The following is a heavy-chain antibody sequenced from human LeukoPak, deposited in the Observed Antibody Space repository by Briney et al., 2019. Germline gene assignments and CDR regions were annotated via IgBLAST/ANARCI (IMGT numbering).Heavy chain of an antibody. Sequence: ASVKVSCKASGYTFTGYYMHWVRQAPGQGLEWMGWINPNSGGTNYAQKFQGRVTMTRDTSISTAYMELSRLRSDDTAVYYCARLVGYCSSTSCPYYYYGMDVWGQGTTVTVSS. CDR2: INPNSGGT. CDR1: GYTFTGYY. D-gene: IGHD2-2*01. J-gene: IGHJ6*02. CDR3: ARLVGYCSSTSCPYYYYGMDV. V-gene: IGHV1-2*02.